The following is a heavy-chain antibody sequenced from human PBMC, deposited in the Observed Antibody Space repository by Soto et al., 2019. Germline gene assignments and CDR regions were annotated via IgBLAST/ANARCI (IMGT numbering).Heavy chain of an antibody. CDR3: ATRTAPYCYAMNL. CDR1: GFTVRSNY. CDR2: INTGGST. V-gene: IGHV3-53*01. D-gene: IGHD1-1*01. J-gene: IGHJ6*02. Sequence: PGGSLRLSCAASGFTVRSNYMTWVRQAPGKGLECVSVINTGGSTYYADSVKGRFTISRDNSKNTLFLQMNSLRAEDTAVYYCATRTAPYCYAMNLWGQGTTVTVSS.